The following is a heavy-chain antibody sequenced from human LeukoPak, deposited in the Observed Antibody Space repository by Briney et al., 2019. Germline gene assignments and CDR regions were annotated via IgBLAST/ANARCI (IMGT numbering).Heavy chain of an antibody. Sequence: ASVKVSCKASGGTFSSYAISWVRQAPGQGLEWMGGTIPIFGTANYAQKFQGRVTITADESTSTAYMELSSLRSEDTAVYYCARVRDYYDILTGYHNHYGMDVWGKGTTATVSS. CDR3: ARVRDYYDILTGYHNHYGMDV. J-gene: IGHJ6*04. V-gene: IGHV1-69*01. D-gene: IGHD3-9*01. CDR1: GGTFSSYA. CDR2: TIPIFGTA.